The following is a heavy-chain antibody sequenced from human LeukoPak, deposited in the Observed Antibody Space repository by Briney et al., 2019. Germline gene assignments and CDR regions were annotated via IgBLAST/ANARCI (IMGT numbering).Heavy chain of an antibody. D-gene: IGHD3-3*01. CDR3: ARGITIFGVAGNWFDP. J-gene: IGHJ5*02. V-gene: IGHV4-59*01. Sequence: SETLSLTCTVSGGSISSYYWSWIRQPPGKGLEWIGYIYYSGSTNYNPSLKSRVTISVDTPKNQFSLKLSSVTAADTAVYYCARGITIFGVAGNWFDPWGQGTLVTVSS. CDR1: GGSISSYY. CDR2: IYYSGST.